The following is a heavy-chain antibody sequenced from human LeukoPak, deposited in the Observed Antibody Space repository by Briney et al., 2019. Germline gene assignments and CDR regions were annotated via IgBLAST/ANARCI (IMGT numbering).Heavy chain of an antibody. Sequence: GGSLRLSCEASGFTFRNYWMNWVRQAPGKGLEWVANINQDGSKKHFVGSVEGRFTISRDNSKNTLDLQMNSLRDEDTGVYYCARADGYSSWFVHWGQGTLVTVSS. V-gene: IGHV3-7*05. D-gene: IGHD5-18*01. J-gene: IGHJ5*02. CDR3: ARADGYSSWFVH. CDR1: GFTFRNYW. CDR2: INQDGSKK.